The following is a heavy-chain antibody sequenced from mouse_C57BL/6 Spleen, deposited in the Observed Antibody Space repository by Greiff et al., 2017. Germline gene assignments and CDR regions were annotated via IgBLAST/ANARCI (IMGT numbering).Heavy chain of an antibody. CDR2: ISNSGST. V-gene: IGHV3-8*01. CDR1: GYSITSDY. D-gene: IGHD2-3*01. CDR3: AGSPMIKGWFAY. Sequence: EVKLVESGPGLAKPSQTLSLTCSVTGYSITSDYWNWIRKFPGNKLEYMGYISNSGSTSYNPSHKSRISITRDTSKNQYYLQLNSVTTEDAATYYCAGSPMIKGWFAYWGQGTLVTVSA. J-gene: IGHJ3*01.